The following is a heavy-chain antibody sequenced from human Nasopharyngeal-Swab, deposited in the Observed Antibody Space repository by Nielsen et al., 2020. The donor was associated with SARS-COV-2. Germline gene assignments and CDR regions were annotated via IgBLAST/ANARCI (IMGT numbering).Heavy chain of an antibody. CDR2: INHSGST. V-gene: IGHV4-34*01. D-gene: IGHD3-10*01. J-gene: IGHJ6*02. CDR3: ARGTYYGSGRYYKHGMDV. CDR1: GGSFSGYY. Sequence: GSLRLSCAVYGGSFSGYYWSWIRQPPGKGLEWIGEINHSGSTNYNPSLKSRVTISVDTSKNQFSLKLSSVAAADTAVYYCARGTYYGSGRYYKHGMDVWGQGTTVTVSS.